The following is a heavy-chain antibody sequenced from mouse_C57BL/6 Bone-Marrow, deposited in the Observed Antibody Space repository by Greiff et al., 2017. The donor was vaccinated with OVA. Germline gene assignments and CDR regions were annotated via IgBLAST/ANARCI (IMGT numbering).Heavy chain of an antibody. CDR2: IDPSDSYT. CDR3: ASLLIMDY. D-gene: IGHD2-10*01. CDR1: GYTFTSYW. V-gene: IGHV1-50*01. J-gene: IGHJ4*01. Sequence: QVQLKQPGAELVKPGASVKLSCKASGYTFTSYWMQWVKQRPGQGLEWIGEIDPSDSYTNYNQKFKGKATLTVDTSSSTAYMQLSSLTSEDSAVYYCASLLIMDYWGQGTSVTVSS.